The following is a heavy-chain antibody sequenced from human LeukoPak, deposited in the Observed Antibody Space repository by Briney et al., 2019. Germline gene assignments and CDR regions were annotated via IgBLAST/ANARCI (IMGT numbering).Heavy chain of an antibody. V-gene: IGHV1-46*01. CDR1: GHTFTSYY. CDR3: ARGGVPAGMMGLNWFDP. J-gene: IGHJ5*02. Sequence: DSVKVSCKASGHTFTSYYMHWVRQAPGQGLEWMGIINPSGGSTSYAQKFQGRVIMTRDTSTSTAYMELSSLRSEDTAVYYWARGGVPAGMMGLNWFDPWGQGTLVTVSS. CDR2: INPSGGST. D-gene: IGHD2-2*01.